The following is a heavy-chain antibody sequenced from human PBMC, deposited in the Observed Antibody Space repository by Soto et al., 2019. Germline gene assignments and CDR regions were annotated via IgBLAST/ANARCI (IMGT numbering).Heavy chain of an antibody. CDR3: ARGYYYGSGSYVPYYYYYGMDV. D-gene: IGHD3-10*01. J-gene: IGHJ6*02. V-gene: IGHV1-69*12. Sequence: QVQLVQSGAEVKKPGSSVKVSCKASGGTFSSYAISWVRQAPGQGLEWMGGIIPIFGTANYAQKFQGRVTITADESTSTDYMELSSLRSEDTAVYYCARGYYYGSGSYVPYYYYYGMDVWGQGTTVTVSS. CDR1: GGTFSSYA. CDR2: IIPIFGTA.